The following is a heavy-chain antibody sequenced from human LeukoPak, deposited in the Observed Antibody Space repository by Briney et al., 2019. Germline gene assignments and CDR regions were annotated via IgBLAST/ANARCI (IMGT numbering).Heavy chain of an antibody. CDR3: ARDLSFVRGVPLAFDI. J-gene: IGHJ3*02. Sequence: KPSETLSLTXTVSGGSISSYYWSWIRQPPGKGLEWIGYIYYSGSTNYNPSLKSRVTISVDTSKNQFSLKLSSVTAADTAVYYCARDLSFVRGVPLAFDIWGQGTMVTVSS. D-gene: IGHD3-10*02. CDR2: IYYSGST. CDR1: GGSISSYY. V-gene: IGHV4-59*01.